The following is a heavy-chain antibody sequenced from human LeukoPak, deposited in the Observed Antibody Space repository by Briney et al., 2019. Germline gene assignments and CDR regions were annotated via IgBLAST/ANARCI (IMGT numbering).Heavy chain of an antibody. CDR3: TSVSGSELHY. D-gene: IGHD1-26*01. J-gene: IGHJ4*02. V-gene: IGHV1-8*01. CDR1: GYTFTIYD. CDR2: MNPNSGIT. Sequence: ASVKVSCKASGYTFTIYDINWVRQATGQGLEWMGWMNPNSGITGYAQKFQGRVTMTRNTSISTAYMELSSLRSEDTAVYYCTSVSGSELHYWGQGTLVTVSS.